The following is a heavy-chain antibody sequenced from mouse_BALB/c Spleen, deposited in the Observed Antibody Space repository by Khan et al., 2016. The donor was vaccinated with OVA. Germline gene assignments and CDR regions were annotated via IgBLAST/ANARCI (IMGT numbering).Heavy chain of an antibody. CDR1: GYSITSGYG. D-gene: IGHD1-2*01. J-gene: IGHJ2*01. V-gene: IGHV3-2*02. Sequence: VQLKESGPGLVKPSQSLSLTCTVTGYSITSGYGWNWIRQFPGNKLEWMGYISYSGSTNYNPSLKSRISFTRDTSQKQFFLQLNSVTTEDTATYYCARTARIKYWGQGTTLTVSS. CDR3: ARTARIKY. CDR2: ISYSGST.